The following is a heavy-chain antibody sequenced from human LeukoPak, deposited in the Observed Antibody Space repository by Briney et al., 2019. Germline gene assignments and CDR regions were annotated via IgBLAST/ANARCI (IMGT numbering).Heavy chain of an antibody. D-gene: IGHD3-10*01. CDR3: AKDSVWFGDLLN. Sequence: GGSLRLSCAASGFIFSGFDMKWVRQAPGKGLEWIAHIGTSVNAIYYADSVKGRFTISRDNARDSLSLQMDSLRVEDTAVYYCAKDSVWFGDLLNWGQGALVIVSS. CDR2: IGTSVNAI. CDR1: GFIFSGFD. V-gene: IGHV3-48*03. J-gene: IGHJ4*02.